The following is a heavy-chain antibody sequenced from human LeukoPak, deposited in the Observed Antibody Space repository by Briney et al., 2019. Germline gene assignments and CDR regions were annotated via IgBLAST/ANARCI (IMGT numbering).Heavy chain of an antibody. J-gene: IGHJ4*02. CDR1: GGTFSSYA. Sequence: RASVKVSCKASGGTFSSYAISWVRQAPGQGLEWMGRIIPILGIANYAQKFRGRVTITADKSTSTAYMELSSLRSEDTAVYYCARGPACTNGVCYTGYFDYWGQGTLVTVSS. V-gene: IGHV1-69*04. CDR3: ARGPACTNGVCYTGYFDY. D-gene: IGHD2-8*01. CDR2: IIPILGIA.